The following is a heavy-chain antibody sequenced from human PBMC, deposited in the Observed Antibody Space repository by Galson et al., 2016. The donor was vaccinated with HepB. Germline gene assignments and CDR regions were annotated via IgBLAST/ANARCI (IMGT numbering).Heavy chain of an antibody. D-gene: IGHD3-9*01. CDR1: GFTFSRYG. J-gene: IGHJ4*02. CDR3: AKDRNYDILTGYPDYFDH. Sequence: SLRLSCAASGFTFSRYGMHWVRQAPGKGLEWVAVIGYDGNNQYYVDSVKGRFFIFRDNSKNTLYLQMNSLRAEDTAVYYCAKDRNYDILTGYPDYFDHWGQGTLVTVSS. CDR2: IGYDGNNQ. V-gene: IGHV3-33*06.